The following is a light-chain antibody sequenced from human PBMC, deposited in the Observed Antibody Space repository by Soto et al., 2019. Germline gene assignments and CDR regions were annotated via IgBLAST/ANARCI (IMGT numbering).Light chain of an antibody. Sequence: IVMTQSPATLSVSPGERVTFSCRASQGINRKLAWYLHKAGQAPRLLISGASTGATGIPARFSGSGSGTEFTLTINSLQSEDSAVYYCQQYHTWPVTFGGGTKVDIK. J-gene: IGKJ4*01. CDR1: QGINRK. V-gene: IGKV3-15*01. CDR3: QQYHTWPVT. CDR2: GAS.